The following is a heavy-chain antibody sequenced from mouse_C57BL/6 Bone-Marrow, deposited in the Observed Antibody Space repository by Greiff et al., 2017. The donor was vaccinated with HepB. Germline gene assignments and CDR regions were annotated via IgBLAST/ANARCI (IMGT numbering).Heavy chain of an antibody. J-gene: IGHJ2*01. CDR2: IDPSDSET. CDR3: AMATAFDY. D-gene: IGHD1-2*01. CDR1: GYTFTSYW. Sequence: QVHVKQPGAELVRPGSSVKLSCKASGYTFTSYWMHWVKQRPIQGLEWIGNIDPSDSETHYNQKFKDKATLTVDKSSSTAYMQLSSLTSEDSAVYYCAMATAFDYWGQGTTLTVSS. V-gene: IGHV1-52*01.